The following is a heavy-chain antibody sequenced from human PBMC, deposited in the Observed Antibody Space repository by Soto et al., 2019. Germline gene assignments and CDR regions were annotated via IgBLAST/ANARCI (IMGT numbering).Heavy chain of an antibody. J-gene: IGHJ4*02. Sequence: EVQLLESGGGLVQPGGSLRLSCAASGFTFSNFAMSWVRQAPGQGLEWVSSISGSGGSAYYADSVKGRSTISRDNSKSTLYLRVSSLRAADTAIYYCAKSLAGSGHYLIDYWGQGTLVTVSS. CDR1: GFTFSNFA. D-gene: IGHD3-22*01. CDR2: ISGSGGSA. V-gene: IGHV3-23*01. CDR3: AKSLAGSGHYLIDY.